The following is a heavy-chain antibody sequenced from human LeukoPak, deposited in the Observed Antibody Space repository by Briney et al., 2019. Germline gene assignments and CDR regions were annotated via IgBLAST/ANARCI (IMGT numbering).Heavy chain of an antibody. CDR1: GYTFTSYG. J-gene: IGHJ4*02. CDR3: ARDLGIAAAGTLFDY. CDR2: ISAYNGNT. V-gene: IGHV1-18*01. D-gene: IGHD6-13*01. Sequence: ASVKVSCKASGYTFTSYGIGWVRQAPGQGLEWMGWISAYNGNTNYAQKLQGRVTMTTDTSTSTAYMELRSLRSDDTAVYYCARDLGIAAAGTLFDYWGQGTLVTVSS.